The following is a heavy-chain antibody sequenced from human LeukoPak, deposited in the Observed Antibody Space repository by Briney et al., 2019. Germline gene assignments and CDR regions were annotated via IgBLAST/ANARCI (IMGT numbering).Heavy chain of an antibody. J-gene: IGHJ4*02. CDR3: AGSREYSWNPLDY. V-gene: IGHV3-74*01. D-gene: IGHD4-11*01. CDR2: MDSDGSNT. Sequence: PGGSLRLSCAAFGFTFSSYWMHWVRQAPGKGLVWVSRMDSDGSNTNYADSVKGRFTISRDNAKSTLYLQMHSLTAEDTAVYYCAGSREYSWNPLDYWGQGTLVTVSS. CDR1: GFTFSSYW.